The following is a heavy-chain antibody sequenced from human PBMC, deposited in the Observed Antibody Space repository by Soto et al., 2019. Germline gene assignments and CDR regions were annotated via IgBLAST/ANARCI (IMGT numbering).Heavy chain of an antibody. CDR2: IFTTGTTI. CDR1: GFTFSSYS. V-gene: IGHV3-48*03. J-gene: IGHJ4*02. CDR3: ASDKDWAFDY. D-gene: IGHD3-9*01. Sequence: PGGSLRLSCVASGFTFSSYSMVWVRQAPGKGLEWVSYIFTTGTTIYYADSVKGRFTVSRDNAKNSLFLLLNSLRAEDTAVYYCASDKDWAFDYWGQGSLVTSSS.